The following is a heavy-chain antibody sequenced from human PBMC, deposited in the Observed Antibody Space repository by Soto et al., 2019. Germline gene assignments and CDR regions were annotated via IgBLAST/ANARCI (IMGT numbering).Heavy chain of an antibody. D-gene: IGHD3-10*01. J-gene: IGHJ4*02. CDR1: GGSISSSSYY. V-gene: IGHV4-39*01. CDR2: IYYSGST. Sequence: TSETLSLTYTVSGGSISSSSYYWGWIRQPPGKGLEWIGSIYYSGSTYYNPSLKSRVTISVDTSKNQFSLKLSSVTAADTAVCYCARLVVRGVVDYWGQGTLVTVSS. CDR3: ARLVVRGVVDY.